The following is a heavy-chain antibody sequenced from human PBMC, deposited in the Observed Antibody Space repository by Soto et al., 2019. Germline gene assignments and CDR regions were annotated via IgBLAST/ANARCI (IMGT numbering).Heavy chain of an antibody. J-gene: IGHJ6*03. Sequence: QVQLVQSGAELKKPGASAKVSCKASGYIFTSYGISWVRQAPGQGLEWMAWISVDSGNTNYAQNFQGRVTMTTDTSASTAHMELRSLRSDDKAVYYCARFNGSGTNYYMDVWGKGTMVIVSS. V-gene: IGHV1-18*01. CDR3: ARFNGSGTNYYMDV. D-gene: IGHD3-10*01. CDR1: GYIFTSYG. CDR2: ISVDSGNT.